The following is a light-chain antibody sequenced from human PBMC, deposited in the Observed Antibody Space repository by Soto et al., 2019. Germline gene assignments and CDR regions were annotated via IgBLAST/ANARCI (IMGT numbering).Light chain of an antibody. CDR3: QQYNSYSQT. Sequence: DIQMTQSPSTLSASVGDRVTITCRASQSISSWLAWYQQKPGKAPKLLIYKASSLESGVPSRFSGSGSGTEFTLTISSLQPDDFATYYCQQYNSYSQTFGHGTKLEIK. CDR2: KAS. V-gene: IGKV1-5*03. J-gene: IGKJ2*01. CDR1: QSISSW.